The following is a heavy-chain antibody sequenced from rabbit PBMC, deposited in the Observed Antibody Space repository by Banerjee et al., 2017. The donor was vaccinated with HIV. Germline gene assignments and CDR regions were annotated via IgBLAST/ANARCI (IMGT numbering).Heavy chain of an antibody. Sequence: QEQLEESGGDLVKPEGSLTLTCTASGFSFSDNRYMCWVRQAPGKGLEWIACIYTGDGATYYASWAKGRFTISKTSSTTVTLQMTSLTAADTATYFCARDLIYATNTGYYLNLWGPGTLVTVS. J-gene: IGHJ4*01. CDR1: GFSFSDNRY. D-gene: IGHD1-1*01. V-gene: IGHV1S45*01. CDR3: ARDLIYATNTGYYLNL. CDR2: IYTGDGAT.